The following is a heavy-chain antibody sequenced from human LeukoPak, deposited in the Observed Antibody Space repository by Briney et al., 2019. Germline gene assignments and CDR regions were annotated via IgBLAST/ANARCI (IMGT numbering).Heavy chain of an antibody. CDR3: ARAADWNYYFDY. Sequence: SVKVSCKASGGTFSSYAISWVRQAPGQGLEWMGRIIPIFGTANYAQKFQGRVTITTDESTSTAYMELSGLRSEDTAVYYCARAADWNYYFDYWGQGTLVTVSS. J-gene: IGHJ4*02. CDR2: IIPIFGTA. V-gene: IGHV1-69*05. D-gene: IGHD1-7*01. CDR1: GGTFSSYA.